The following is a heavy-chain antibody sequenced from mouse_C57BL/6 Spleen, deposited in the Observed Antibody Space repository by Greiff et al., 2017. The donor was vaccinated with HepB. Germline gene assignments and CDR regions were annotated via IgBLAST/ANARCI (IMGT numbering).Heavy chain of an antibody. V-gene: IGHV1-64*01. CDR3: ARNYYGSSGYFDY. CDR2: IYPNSGST. D-gene: IGHD1-1*01. Sequence: VQLQQPGAELVKPGASVKLSCKASGYTFTSYWMHWVKPSPGQGLEWIGMIYPNSGSTNYNEKFKSKVTLTVDKSSITAYMQLSSLTSEDSAVYYCARNYYGSSGYFDYWGQGTTLTVSS. J-gene: IGHJ2*01. CDR1: GYTFTSYW.